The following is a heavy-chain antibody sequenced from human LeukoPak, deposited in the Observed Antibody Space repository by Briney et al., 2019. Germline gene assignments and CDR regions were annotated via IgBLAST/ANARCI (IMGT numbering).Heavy chain of an antibody. J-gene: IGHJ4*02. CDR2: IYYSGST. CDR3: ARDDYGDHRGYFDY. CDR1: GGSISSYY. V-gene: IGHV4-59*01. Sequence: PSETLSLTCTVPGGSISSYYWSWIRQPPGKGLEWIGYIYYSGSTNYNPSLKSRVTISVDTSKNQFSLKLSSVTAADTAVYYCARDDYGDHRGYFDYWGQGTLVTVSS. D-gene: IGHD4-17*01.